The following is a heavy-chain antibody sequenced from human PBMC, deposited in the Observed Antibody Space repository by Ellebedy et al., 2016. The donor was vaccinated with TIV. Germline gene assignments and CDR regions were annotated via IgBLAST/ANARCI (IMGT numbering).Heavy chain of an antibody. V-gene: IGHV3-15*01. Sequence: GESLKISCAASGFTFSNAWMNWVRQAPGKGLEWVGGIKSKTDGGAADYAAPVKGRFTISRDDSKNTLYLQMNSLKTEDTAVYFCTTVYRYNYDSVWGQGTLVTVSS. CDR1: GFTFSNAW. CDR3: TTVYRYNYDSV. J-gene: IGHJ4*02. D-gene: IGHD5-18*01. CDR2: IKSKTDGGAA.